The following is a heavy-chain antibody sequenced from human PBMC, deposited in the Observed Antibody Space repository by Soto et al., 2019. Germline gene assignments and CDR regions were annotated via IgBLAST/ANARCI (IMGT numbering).Heavy chain of an antibody. V-gene: IGHV3-33*01. J-gene: IGHJ6*03. CDR3: ARGASAGDYYYYYMDV. D-gene: IGHD2-2*01. Sequence: GGSLRLSCAASGFTFSSYGMHWVRQAPGKGLEWVAVIWYDGSNKYYADSVKGRFTISRDNSKNTLYLQMNSLRAEDTAVYYCARGASAGDYYYYYMDVWGKGTTVTVSS. CDR2: IWYDGSNK. CDR1: GFTFSSYG.